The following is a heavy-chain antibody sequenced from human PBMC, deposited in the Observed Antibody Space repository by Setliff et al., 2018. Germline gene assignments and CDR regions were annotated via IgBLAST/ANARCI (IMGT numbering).Heavy chain of an antibody. Sequence: GSLKISCAASGFVFGTYGMHWVRQAPGKGLDWVASVRFDGSYKVYADSVKGRFTISRDNSENTLFLQMTSLRPEDTGIYYCAKVKKPLIRGSGFDYWGRGTLVTSPQ. CDR2: VRFDGSYK. CDR3: AKVKKPLIRGSGFDY. CDR1: GFVFGTYG. D-gene: IGHD2-8*01. J-gene: IGHJ4*02. V-gene: IGHV3-30*02.